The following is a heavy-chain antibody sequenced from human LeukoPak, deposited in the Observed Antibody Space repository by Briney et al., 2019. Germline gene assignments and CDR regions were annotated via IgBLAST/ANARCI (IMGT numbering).Heavy chain of an antibody. V-gene: IGHV3-48*03. J-gene: IGHJ4*02. CDR2: FSSSGSTI. CDR1: GFTFSSYE. D-gene: IGHD5-18*01. CDR3: ARDNTGGYSYGRYFDY. Sequence: GGSLRLSCAASGFTFSSYEMNWVRQAPGKGLEWVSYFSSSGSTIYYADSVKGRFTISRDNAKNSLYLQMNSLRAEDTAVYYCARDNTGGYSYGRYFDYWGPGTLVAVSS.